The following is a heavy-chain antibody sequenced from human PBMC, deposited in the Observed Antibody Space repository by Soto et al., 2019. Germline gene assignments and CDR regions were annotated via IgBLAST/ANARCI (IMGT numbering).Heavy chain of an antibody. D-gene: IGHD5-18*01. CDR2: ISSSSSYI. CDR3: ARDVGIGYSYGYYFDY. CDR1: GFTFSSYS. Sequence: GGSLRLSCAASGFTFSSYSMNWVRQAPGKGLEWVSSISSSSSYIYYADSVKGRFTISRDNAKNSLYLQMNSLRAEDTFVFFCARDVGIGYSYGYYFDYWGQGTLVTVSS. J-gene: IGHJ4*02. V-gene: IGHV3-21*01.